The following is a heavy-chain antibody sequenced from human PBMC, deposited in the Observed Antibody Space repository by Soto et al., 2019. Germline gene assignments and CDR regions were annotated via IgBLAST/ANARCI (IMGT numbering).Heavy chain of an antibody. CDR3: ARAVAVPADFEY. V-gene: IGHV1-3*01. CDR1: GYSFTSYA. Sequence: ASVKVSCKASGYSFTSYAMHWVRQAPGQGLEWMGWINAGNGNTKYSQKFQGRVTITRDTSASTAYMELSSLRSEDTALYYCARAVAVPADFEYWGQGTLVTVSS. D-gene: IGHD6-19*01. CDR2: INAGNGNT. J-gene: IGHJ4*02.